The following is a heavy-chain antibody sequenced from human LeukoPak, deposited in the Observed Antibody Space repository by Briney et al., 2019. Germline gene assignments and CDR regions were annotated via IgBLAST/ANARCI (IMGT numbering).Heavy chain of an antibody. CDR3: ATVTLYSSSPIDY. V-gene: IGHV3-30-3*01. Sequence: GGSLRLSCAASGFTFSSYAMHWVRQAPGKGLEWVAVISYDGSNKYYADSVKGRFTISRDNSKNTLYLQMNSLRAEDTAVYYCATVTLYSSSPIDYWGQGTLVTVSS. CDR2: ISYDGSNK. CDR1: GFTFSSYA. J-gene: IGHJ4*02. D-gene: IGHD6-13*01.